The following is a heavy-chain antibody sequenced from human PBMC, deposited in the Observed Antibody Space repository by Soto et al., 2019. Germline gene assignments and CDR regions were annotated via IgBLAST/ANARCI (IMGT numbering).Heavy chain of an antibody. CDR3: ARRWAQRESYYYYVTAF. Sequence: PSVILSLTCALYGLSFSCYYWSLIRKPHGKGLEWIGEINHSGSTNYNPSLKSRVTISVDTSKNQFSLKLSSVTAADTAVYYCARRWAQRESYYYYVTAFWVQGTTVTVSS. CDR1: GLSFSCYY. V-gene: IGHV4-34*01. D-gene: IGHD1-26*01. J-gene: IGHJ6*02. CDR2: INHSGST.